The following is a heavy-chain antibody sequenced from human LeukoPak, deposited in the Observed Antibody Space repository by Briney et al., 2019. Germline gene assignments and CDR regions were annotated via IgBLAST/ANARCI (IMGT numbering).Heavy chain of an antibody. D-gene: IGHD4/OR15-4a*01. Sequence: GGSLRLSRAASGFTVSSNYMSWVRQAPGKGLEWGSVIYSGGSTYYADSVKGRFTISRDNSKNTLYLQMNSLRAGDTAVYYCARGLWLYDYWGQGTLVTVSS. CDR3: ARGLWLYDY. V-gene: IGHV3-53*01. CDR2: IYSGGST. CDR1: GFTVSSNY. J-gene: IGHJ4*02.